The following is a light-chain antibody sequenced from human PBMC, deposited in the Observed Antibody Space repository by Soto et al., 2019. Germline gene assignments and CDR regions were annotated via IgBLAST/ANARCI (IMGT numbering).Light chain of an antibody. CDR2: GAS. V-gene: IGKV3-20*01. Sequence: ESVLTQSPGTLSLSPGERATLSCGASQSISRYLAWYQQKPGQGPRLLIYGASSRATGTPDRFSGSGSGTDFTLTINRLEPEDFALYYCQQYGSSPPTFGQGTKVDI. CDR3: QQYGSSPPT. J-gene: IGKJ1*01. CDR1: QSISRY.